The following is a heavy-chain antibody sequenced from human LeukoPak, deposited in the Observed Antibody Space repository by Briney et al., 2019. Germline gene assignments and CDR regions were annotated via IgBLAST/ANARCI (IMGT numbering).Heavy chain of an antibody. CDR1: GFTFGTYG. J-gene: IGHJ6*03. CDR3: AKSVIPSSYQATYYMDV. D-gene: IGHD3-16*02. CDR2: IRYDESRT. Sequence: PGGSLRLSCAASGFTFGTYGMHWVRQAPGEGLEWVTFIRYDESRTFYADSVKGRFTISRDNSKNTLYLQMNSLRAEDTALYYCAKSVIPSSYQATYYMDVWGKGTTVTVSS. V-gene: IGHV3-30*02.